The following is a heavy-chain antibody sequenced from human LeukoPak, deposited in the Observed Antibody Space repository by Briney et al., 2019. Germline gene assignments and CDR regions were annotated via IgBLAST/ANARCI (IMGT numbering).Heavy chain of an antibody. Sequence: PGGSLRLSCAASGFTFSIFAMSWVRQAPGKGLEWVSGISGSGGSTYYVDSVKGRLTISRDNSNNRLYLPMNSLRTDDTAVYYCAKDKGSGTYPPYWGQGTLVTVSS. CDR3: AKDKGSGTYPPY. D-gene: IGHD1-26*01. J-gene: IGHJ4*02. CDR1: GFTFSIFA. V-gene: IGHV3-23*01. CDR2: ISGSGGST.